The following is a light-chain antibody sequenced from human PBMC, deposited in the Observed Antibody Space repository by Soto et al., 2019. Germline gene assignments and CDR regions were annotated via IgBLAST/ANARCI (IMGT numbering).Light chain of an antibody. J-gene: IGKJ1*01. CDR1: QSISSW. CDR2: EAS. CDR3: QQYNSYWT. V-gene: IGKV1-5*01. Sequence: DIQMTQSTSTLSASVGDRDTITCRASQSISSWLAWYQQKPGKAPQLLTFEASSLESGIPSRFSGSGSASEFTLSICSLHPDDFTTYYCQQYNSYWTFGQGTKVDIK.